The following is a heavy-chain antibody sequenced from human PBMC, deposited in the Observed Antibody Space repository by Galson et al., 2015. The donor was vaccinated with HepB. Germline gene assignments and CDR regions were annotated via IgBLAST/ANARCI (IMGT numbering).Heavy chain of an antibody. V-gene: IGHV1-46*03. CDR1: GYIFIGYY. D-gene: IGHD5-24*01. CDR2: INPSGGST. J-gene: IGHJ4*02. Sequence: SVKVSCKASGYIFIGYYMHWVRQAPGQGLEWMGIINPSGGSTNYAQKFQGRVTVTRDTSTSTVYMEMSSLRYEDTAVYYCVRDGDSYNSGFEYWGQGTLVTVSS. CDR3: VRDGDSYNSGFEY.